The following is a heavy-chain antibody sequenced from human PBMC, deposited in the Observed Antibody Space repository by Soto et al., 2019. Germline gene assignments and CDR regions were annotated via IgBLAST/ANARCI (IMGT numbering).Heavy chain of an antibody. V-gene: IGHV1-8*01. CDR2: MDPNSDNT. D-gene: IGHD5-12*01. Sequence: QVQLVQSGAEVKKPGASVKVSCKASGYTFTTYYINWVRQATGQGPEWMGWMDPNSDNTAYAQEFGGRVTMTKDTSINTAYMELSSLMSDDTAVYYCARGDQYSGYDFWGQGTLVTVSS. CDR3: ARGDQYSGYDF. CDR1: GYTFTTYY. J-gene: IGHJ4*02.